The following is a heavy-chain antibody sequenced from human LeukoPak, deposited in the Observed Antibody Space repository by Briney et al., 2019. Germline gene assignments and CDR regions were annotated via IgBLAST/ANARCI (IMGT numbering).Heavy chain of an antibody. V-gene: IGHV4-34*01. Sequence: SETLSLTCAVYGGSFSGYYWSWIRQPPGKGLEWIGKINHRGSTNYNPSLKNRVTISVDTSKNQFSLKLSSVTAADTAVYYCARGYRGYSYAYAWFDYWGQGTLVTVSS. D-gene: IGHD5-18*01. CDR1: GGSFSGYY. J-gene: IGHJ4*02. CDR2: INHRGST. CDR3: ARGYRGYSYAYAWFDY.